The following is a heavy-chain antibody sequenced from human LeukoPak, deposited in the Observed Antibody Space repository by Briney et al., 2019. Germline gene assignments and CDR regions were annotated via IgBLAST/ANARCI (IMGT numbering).Heavy chain of an antibody. CDR2: VYHSGST. J-gene: IGHJ4*02. V-gene: IGHV4-39*07. D-gene: IGHD3-9*01. CDR1: GGNTYY. Sequence: PSETLSLTCTVSGGNTYYWVWIRQLPGQGLEWIGSVYHSGSTSYNPSLKSRLTVSVDTSNNQFSLKLSSVTAADTAVYYCASPRFGGDILTGYEFWGQGTLVTVSS. CDR3: ASPRFGGDILTGYEF.